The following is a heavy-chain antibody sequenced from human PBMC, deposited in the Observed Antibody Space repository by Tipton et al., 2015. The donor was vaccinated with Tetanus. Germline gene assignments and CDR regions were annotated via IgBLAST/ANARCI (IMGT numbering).Heavy chain of an antibody. Sequence: TLSLTCTVSGGSISTYHWNWIRQSPGKGLEWIGYIDYFGSTKYNPSLKSRVAMSVDTSKNQLSLRLNSVTSADTAVYYCARTSRYMYSDCWGQGTLVTVSS. V-gene: IGHV4-59*01. CDR2: IDYFGST. J-gene: IGHJ4*02. CDR1: GGSISTYH. D-gene: IGHD3-16*02. CDR3: ARTSRYMYSDC.